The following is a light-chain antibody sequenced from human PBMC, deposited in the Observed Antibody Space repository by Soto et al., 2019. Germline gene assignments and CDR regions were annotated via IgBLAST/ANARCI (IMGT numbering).Light chain of an antibody. J-gene: IGKJ1*01. Sequence: DIQMTQSPSSLSASVGDRVTITCRARQGISNYLAWYQQKPGKVPKLLIYAASTLQSGVPSRFSGSGSGTDFTLTISSLQPEDVATFYCQKYNSVRWTFGQGIKVAIK. CDR1: QGISNY. V-gene: IGKV1-27*01. CDR2: AAS. CDR3: QKYNSVRWT.